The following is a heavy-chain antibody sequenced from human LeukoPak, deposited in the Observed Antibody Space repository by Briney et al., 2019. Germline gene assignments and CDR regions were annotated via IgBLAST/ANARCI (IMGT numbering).Heavy chain of an antibody. CDR2: ISYDGSNK. CDR1: GFTFSSYG. D-gene: IGHD1-26*01. V-gene: IGHV3-30*18. Sequence: GGSLRLSCAASGFTFSSYGMQWVRQAPGKGLEWVAVISYDGSNKYYADSVKGRFTISRDNSKNTLYLQMNSLRAEDTAVYYCAKAHLLLSYYYYGMDVWGQGTTVTAPS. CDR3: AKAHLLLSYYYYGMDV. J-gene: IGHJ6*02.